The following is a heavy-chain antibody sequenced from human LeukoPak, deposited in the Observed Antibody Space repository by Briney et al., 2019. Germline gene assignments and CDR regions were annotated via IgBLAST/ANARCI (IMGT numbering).Heavy chain of an antibody. V-gene: IGHV1-18*01. Sequence: ASVKLSCKASGYTFTSYGISWVRQAPGQGLEWMGWINAYNGNTNYAQKLQGRVTMTTDTSTSTAYMELRSLRADDTAVYYCARSTFSRYSGSYYPLDYWGRGTLVTVSS. CDR3: ARSTFSRYSGSYYPLDY. D-gene: IGHD1-26*01. CDR2: INAYNGNT. CDR1: GYTFTSYG. J-gene: IGHJ4*02.